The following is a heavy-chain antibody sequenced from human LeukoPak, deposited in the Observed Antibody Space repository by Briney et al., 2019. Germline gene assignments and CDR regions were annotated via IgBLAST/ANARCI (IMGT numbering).Heavy chain of an antibody. CDR1: GFTFSSYN. D-gene: IGHD3-10*01. CDR2: VSGSGGTA. J-gene: IGHJ4*02. V-gene: IGHV3-23*01. Sequence: PGGSLRLSCAASGFTFSSYNMNWVRQAPGKRLEWVAGVSGSGGTAHYADSLKGRFTISRDNSKNTLYLQVNSLRVEDTAVYYCAKEGIWFGAFAFDYWGQGILVTVFS. CDR3: AKEGIWFGAFAFDY.